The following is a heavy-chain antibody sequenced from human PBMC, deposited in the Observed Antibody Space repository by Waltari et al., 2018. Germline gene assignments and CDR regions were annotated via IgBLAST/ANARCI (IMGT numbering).Heavy chain of an antibody. CDR1: GFTFTNYK. J-gene: IGHJ4*02. V-gene: IGHV3-7*01. CDR3: ASQGVYGGYGFDY. CDR2: RHEDGGHK. Sequence: EVQLVESGGGLVQPGGSLRLSCVASGFTFTNYKISWVRQAPGKGLEWVANRHEDGGHKNYVDSVKGRFTISRDNARNSVYLQMNSLKAEDTALYYCASQGVYGGYGFDYWGQGTLVTVSS. D-gene: IGHD4-17*01.